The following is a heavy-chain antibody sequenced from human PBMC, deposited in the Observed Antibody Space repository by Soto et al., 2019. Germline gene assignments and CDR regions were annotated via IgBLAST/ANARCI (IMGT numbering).Heavy chain of an antibody. CDR3: ATGNAWGVLVAY. CDR1: GGSISSGGYY. CDR2: IYYSGST. J-gene: IGHJ4*02. V-gene: IGHV4-31*03. D-gene: IGHD3-16*01. Sequence: PSETLSLTCTVSGGSISSGGYYWSWIRQPPGTGLEWIGYIYYSGSTYYNPSLKSRVTISLDTPKNQFSLWLSSVTAADTAVYYCATGNAWGVLVAYWGQGTLVTVSS.